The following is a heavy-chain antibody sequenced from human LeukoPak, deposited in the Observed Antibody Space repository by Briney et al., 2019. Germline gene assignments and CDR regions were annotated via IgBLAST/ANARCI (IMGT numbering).Heavy chain of an antibody. CDR2: LYPSGST. J-gene: IGHJ4*02. V-gene: IGHV4-59*01. CDR1: GGSINSGY. Sequence: PSETLSLTCSVSGGSINSGYWSRIRQPPGKGLEWIGLLYPSGSTNCNPSLKSRVTISVDTSKNQFSLRLSSVTAADTAVYYCARGTRHYYDSSGYYGYFDYWGQGTPVTVSS. D-gene: IGHD3-22*01. CDR3: ARGTRHYYDSSGYYGYFDY.